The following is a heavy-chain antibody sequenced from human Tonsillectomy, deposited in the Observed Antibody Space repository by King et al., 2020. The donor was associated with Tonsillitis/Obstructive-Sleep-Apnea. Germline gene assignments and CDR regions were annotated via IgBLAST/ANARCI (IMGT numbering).Heavy chain of an antibody. CDR2: IFSNDEK. CDR1: GFSLSNASMG. CDR3: ARTTTTVTTKWFDP. D-gene: IGHD4-17*01. V-gene: IGHV2-26*01. J-gene: IGHJ5*02. Sequence: VTLKESGPVLVKPTETLTLTCTVSGFSLSNASMGVSWIRQPPGKALEWLAHIFSNDEKSSSTTLKSRLTISKDTPKSQVVLTMTNVDPVDTATYYCARTTTTVTTKWFDPWGQGTLVTVSS.